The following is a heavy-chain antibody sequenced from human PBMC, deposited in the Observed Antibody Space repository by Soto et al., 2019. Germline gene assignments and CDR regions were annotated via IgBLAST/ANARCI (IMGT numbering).Heavy chain of an antibody. D-gene: IGHD3-16*01. J-gene: IGHJ4*02. Sequence: SETLSLTCTVSGGSISSGGYYWSWIRQHPXKGLEWIGYIYYSGSTYYNPSLKSRVTISVDTSKNQFSLKLSSVTAADTAVYYCARDLASIYDYVWGSTFRYWGQGTLVTVSS. V-gene: IGHV4-31*03. CDR3: ARDLASIYDYVWGSTFRY. CDR2: IYYSGST. CDR1: GGSISSGGYY.